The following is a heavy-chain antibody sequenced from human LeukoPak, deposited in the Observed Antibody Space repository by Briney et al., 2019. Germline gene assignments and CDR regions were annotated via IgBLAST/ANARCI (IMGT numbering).Heavy chain of an antibody. Sequence: GGSLRLSCAASGFTFSSYSMNWVRQAPGKGLEWVSSISSSSSYIYYADSVKGRFTISRDNAKNSLYLQMNSLRAEDTALYHCARTRLDYYGSGSYYNLIDDYYYMDVWGKGTTVTISS. CDR3: ARTRLDYYGSGSYYNLIDDYYYMDV. CDR2: ISSSSSYI. CDR1: GFTFSSYS. J-gene: IGHJ6*03. V-gene: IGHV3-21*04. D-gene: IGHD3-10*01.